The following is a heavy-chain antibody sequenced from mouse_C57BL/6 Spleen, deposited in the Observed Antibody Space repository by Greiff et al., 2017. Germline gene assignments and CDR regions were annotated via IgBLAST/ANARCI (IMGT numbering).Heavy chain of an antibody. Sequence: QVQLKQPGAELVKPGASVKLSCKASGYTFTSYWMQWVKQRPGQGLEWIGEIDPSDSYTNYNQKFKGKATLTVDTSSSTAYMQLSSLTSEDSAVYYCARSYITTVVYWYFDVWGTGTTVTVSS. CDR3: ARSYITTVVYWYFDV. CDR2: IDPSDSYT. D-gene: IGHD1-1*01. V-gene: IGHV1-50*01. CDR1: GYTFTSYW. J-gene: IGHJ1*03.